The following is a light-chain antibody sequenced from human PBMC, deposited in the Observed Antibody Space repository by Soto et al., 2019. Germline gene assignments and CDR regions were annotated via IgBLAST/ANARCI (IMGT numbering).Light chain of an antibody. Sequence: QTVVTQPPSVSGAPGQRVTISCTGSSSNIGAGYDVHWYQQLPGTAPKLLIYGNSNRPSGVPDRFSGSKSGTSASLAITGHQAEDEADYYCQSYDSSLSGSVVFGGGTKVTVL. CDR1: SSNIGAGYD. CDR3: QSYDSSLSGSVV. V-gene: IGLV1-40*01. J-gene: IGLJ2*01. CDR2: GNS.